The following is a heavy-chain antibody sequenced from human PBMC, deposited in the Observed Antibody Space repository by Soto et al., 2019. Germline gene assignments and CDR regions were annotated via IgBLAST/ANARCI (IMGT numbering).Heavy chain of an antibody. CDR1: GGSMGSVY. D-gene: IGHD6-19*01. V-gene: IGHV4-59*01. Sequence: SETLSLTCTVSGGSMGSVYWSWIRQRPGKGLEWVGYIYYNGNTDYNPSLKSRVTMSVDTSKNQFSLKLTSVTAADTAVYFCARGGWSVYSWGRGILVTVSS. CDR3: ARGGWSVYS. CDR2: IYYNGNT. J-gene: IGHJ5*01.